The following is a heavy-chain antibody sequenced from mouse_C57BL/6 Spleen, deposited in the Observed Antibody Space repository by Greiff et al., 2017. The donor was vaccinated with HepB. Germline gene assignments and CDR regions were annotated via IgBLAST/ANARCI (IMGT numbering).Heavy chain of an antibody. J-gene: IGHJ1*03. Sequence: VQLQQSGPELVKPGASVKIPCKASGYTFTDYNMDWVKQSHGKSLEWIGDINPNNGGTIYNQKFKGKATLTVDKSSSTAYMELRSLTSEDTAVYYCARGDYGSSTGYFDVWGTGTTVTVSS. D-gene: IGHD1-1*01. CDR2: INPNNGGT. CDR3: ARGDYGSSTGYFDV. V-gene: IGHV1-18*01. CDR1: GYTFTDYN.